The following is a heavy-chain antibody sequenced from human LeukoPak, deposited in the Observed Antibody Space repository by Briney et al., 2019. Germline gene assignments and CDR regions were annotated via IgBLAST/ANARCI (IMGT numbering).Heavy chain of an antibody. CDR2: TYPGDSDT. J-gene: IGHJ4*02. V-gene: IGHV5-51*01. Sequence: GESLRISCKRSGYSFTSYWIGWGRQMPGKGLEWMGITYPGDSDTRYSPSFQGQVTISADKSISTAYLQWSSLKASDTAMYYCARRGYCTTTSCYGVDYWGQGTLVTVSS. D-gene: IGHD2-2*03. CDR3: ARRGYCTTTSCYGVDY. CDR1: GYSFTSYW.